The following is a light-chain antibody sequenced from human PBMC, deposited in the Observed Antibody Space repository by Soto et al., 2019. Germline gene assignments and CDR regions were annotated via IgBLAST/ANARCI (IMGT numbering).Light chain of an antibody. V-gene: IGKV1-39*01. Sequence: DIQLTQSPSSLSASVGDRITITCRASQSITTYLNWHQQKPGEAPTLLVYDSSTLQSGVPSRFSGSGFGAEFTLTVSSLQPEDFATYYCQQSYSRPTWTFGQGTKVDIK. CDR3: QQSYSRPTWT. J-gene: IGKJ1*01. CDR1: QSITTY. CDR2: DSS.